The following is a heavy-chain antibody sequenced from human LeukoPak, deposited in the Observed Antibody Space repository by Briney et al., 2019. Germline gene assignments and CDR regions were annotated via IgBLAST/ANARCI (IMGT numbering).Heavy chain of an antibody. Sequence: GRSLRLSCAASGFTFSSYAMHWVRQAPGKGLEWVAVISYDGSNKYYADSVKGRFTISRDNSKNTLYLQMNSLRAEDTAVYYGARDAGGMLDYFDYWGQGTLVTVSS. J-gene: IGHJ4*02. CDR3: ARDAGGMLDYFDY. D-gene: IGHD3-16*01. V-gene: IGHV3-30-3*01. CDR1: GFTFSSYA. CDR2: ISYDGSNK.